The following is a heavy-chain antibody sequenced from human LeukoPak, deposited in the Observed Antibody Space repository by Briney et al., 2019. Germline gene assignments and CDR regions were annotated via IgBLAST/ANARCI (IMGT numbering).Heavy chain of an antibody. CDR1: GGSLRADF. J-gene: IGHJ5*02. CDR3: ARAPDRIRFDP. Sequence: SETLSLTCAVYGGSLRADFWSWIRQPPGKGREWIGDIHPGGSTKYNPSLESRVTISVDTSKNQFSLRLTSVTAADTAVYYCARAPDRIRFDPWGQGALVTVSS. D-gene: IGHD1-14*01. V-gene: IGHV4-34*01. CDR2: IHPGGST.